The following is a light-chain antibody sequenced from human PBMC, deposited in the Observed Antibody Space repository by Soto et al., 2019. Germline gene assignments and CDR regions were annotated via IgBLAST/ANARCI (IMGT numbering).Light chain of an antibody. CDR1: QSVGSPY. CDR2: GAS. V-gene: IGKV3-20*01. CDR3: HQHGHSPFT. Sequence: EVVLTQSPVTLSLSPGERATLSCKASQSVGSPYLAWFQQKPGQPPRLLIYGASNRAPDIPDRFIGSGSGTDFTLTIASLAPEDFAIYYCHQHGHSPFTFGPGTKVDL. J-gene: IGKJ3*01.